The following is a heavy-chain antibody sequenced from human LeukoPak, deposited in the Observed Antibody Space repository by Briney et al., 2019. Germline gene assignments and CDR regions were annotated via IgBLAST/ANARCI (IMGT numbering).Heavy chain of an antibody. Sequence: SETLSLTCTVSGGSISSGDYYWSWIRQPPGKGLEWIGYIYYSGSTYYNPSLKSRVTISVDTSKNQFSLKLSSVTAADTAVYYCARDMYSISKKYCSSTSCPIDYWGQGTLVTVSS. CDR1: GGSISSGDYY. J-gene: IGHJ4*02. CDR3: ARDMYSISKKYCSSTSCPIDY. V-gene: IGHV4-30-4*01. CDR2: IYYSGST. D-gene: IGHD2-2*01.